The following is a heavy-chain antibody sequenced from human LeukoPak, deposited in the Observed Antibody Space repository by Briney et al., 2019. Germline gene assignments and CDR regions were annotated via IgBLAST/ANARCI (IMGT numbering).Heavy chain of an antibody. CDR1: GFTFSSYW. V-gene: IGHV4-4*07. D-gene: IGHD1-26*01. CDR2: IYTSGST. J-gene: IGHJ6*03. CDR3: ARVRGSSGSYEYYHYMDV. Sequence: GSLRLSCAASGFTFSSYWMSWIRQPAGKGLEWIGRIYTSGSTNYNPSLKSRVTMSVDASKKQFSLKLSSVTAADTAVYYCARVRGSSGSYEYYHYMDVWGKGTTVTISS.